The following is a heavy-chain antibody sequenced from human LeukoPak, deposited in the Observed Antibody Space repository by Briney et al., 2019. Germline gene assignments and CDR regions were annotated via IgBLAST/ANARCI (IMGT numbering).Heavy chain of an antibody. V-gene: IGHV4-39*01. CDR1: GGSISSSSYY. D-gene: IGHD1-26*01. CDR3: AKSGGYGLIDY. J-gene: IGHJ4*02. Sequence: SETLSLTCTVSGGSISSSSYYWGWIRQPPGKGLEWIGSINYSGSTYYNPSLKSRVTISVDTSKNQFSLRLNSVTAADTAMYYCAKSGGYGLIDYWGQGTLVTVSS. CDR2: INYSGST.